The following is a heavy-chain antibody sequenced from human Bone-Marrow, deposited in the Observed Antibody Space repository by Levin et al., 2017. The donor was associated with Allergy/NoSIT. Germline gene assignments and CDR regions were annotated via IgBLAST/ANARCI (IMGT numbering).Heavy chain of an antibody. Sequence: PPGGSLRLSCAASGFTFSGYWMTWVRQTPGKGPEWVANIKQDGSERNYVDSVRGRFSISRDNAKNSVYLQMNNLRVEDTAVYYCARDSGRSNPFEYWGQGTLVTVSS. V-gene: IGHV3-7*01. J-gene: IGHJ4*02. CDR1: GFTFSGYW. CDR2: IKQDGSER. CDR3: ARDSGRSNPFEY. D-gene: IGHD3-10*01.